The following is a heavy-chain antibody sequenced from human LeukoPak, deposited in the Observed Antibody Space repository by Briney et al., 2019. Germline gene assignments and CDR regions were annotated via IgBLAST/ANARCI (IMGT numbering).Heavy chain of an antibody. CDR1: GGSFSGYY. CDR3: ARGPSRGYYYYYYMDV. Sequence: PSETLSLTCAVYGGSFSGYYWSWIRQPPGKGLEWIGEINHSGSTNYNPSLKSRVTISVDTSKNQFSLKLSSVTAADTAVYYCARGPSRGYYYYYYMDVWGKGTTVTVSS. J-gene: IGHJ6*03. V-gene: IGHV4-34*01. D-gene: IGHD5-24*01. CDR2: INHSGST.